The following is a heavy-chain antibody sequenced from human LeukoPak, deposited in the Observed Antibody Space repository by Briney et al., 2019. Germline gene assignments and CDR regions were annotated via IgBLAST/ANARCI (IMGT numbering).Heavy chain of an antibody. CDR1: GFTFSIYA. Sequence: GGSLRLSCAASGFTFSIYAMTWVRHTPGKGLEWVSTISSGGRTYYADSVKGRFTISRDNSKNTLYLHMNSLRAEDTALYYCAKDYSGSWYYFAYWGQGTIVTVSS. J-gene: IGHJ4*02. V-gene: IGHV3-23*01. D-gene: IGHD6-13*01. CDR2: ISSGGRT. CDR3: AKDYSGSWYYFAY.